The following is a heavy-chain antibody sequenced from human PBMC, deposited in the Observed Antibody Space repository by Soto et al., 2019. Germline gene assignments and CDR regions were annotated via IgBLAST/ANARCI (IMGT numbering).Heavy chain of an antibody. J-gene: IGHJ6*02. V-gene: IGHV5-10-1*01. Sequence: GELLNLSFTVSGGLFTRYLTSCVRPLTGKGLEWMGRIDPSDSYTNYSPSFQGHVTISADKSISTAYLQWSSLKASDTAMYYCAIQGPVPAAIMYYYYGMDVWGQGTTVNVS. CDR2: IDPSDSYT. CDR1: GGLFTRYL. CDR3: AIQGPVPAAIMYYYYGMDV. D-gene: IGHD2-2*02.